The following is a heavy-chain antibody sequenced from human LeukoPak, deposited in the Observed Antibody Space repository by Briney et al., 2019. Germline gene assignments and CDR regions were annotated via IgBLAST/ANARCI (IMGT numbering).Heavy chain of an antibody. D-gene: IGHD3-10*01. Sequence: ASVKVSCKASGSTFNSHVINWVRQAPGQGLEWMGGIIPIFGTADYKQKFQGRVTITADESTSTAYMELSSLRSEDTAVYYCAREPYGSGKTDAFDIWGQGTMVTVSS. V-gene: IGHV1-69*13. CDR2: IIPIFGTA. CDR1: GSTFNSHV. CDR3: AREPYGSGKTDAFDI. J-gene: IGHJ3*02.